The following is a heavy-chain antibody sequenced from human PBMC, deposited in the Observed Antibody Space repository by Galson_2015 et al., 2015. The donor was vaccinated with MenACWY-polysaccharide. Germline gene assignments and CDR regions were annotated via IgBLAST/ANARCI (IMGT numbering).Heavy chain of an antibody. CDR3: AREPPYSGYTRKSLDI. J-gene: IGHJ3*02. Sequence: TLSLTCTVSGASINSGGYFWSWIRQHPGKGLEWIGNIYYTALTDYNPSLRSRITISVDPSRNQFSLNLTSVTAADTAVYYCAREPPYSGYTRKSLDIWGQGTMVTVSA. D-gene: IGHD5-12*01. CDR1: GASINSGGYF. V-gene: IGHV4-31*03. CDR2: IYYTALT.